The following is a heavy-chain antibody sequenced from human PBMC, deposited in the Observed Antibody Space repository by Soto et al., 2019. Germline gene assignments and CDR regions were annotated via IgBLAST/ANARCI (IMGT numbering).Heavy chain of an antibody. J-gene: IGHJ4*02. D-gene: IGHD1-26*01. Sequence: EVQLVESGGGLVQPGGSLRLSLAASGFTFRVFAMSWVGQSPGKGLEGVASINGLGDSTYYTDSVRGRFSISRATSTNTLYLQMSSLRAEDTAEYYGAKVTSGTYTFDSWGQGTLVFVSS. CDR3: AKVTSGTYTFDS. V-gene: IGHV3-23*04. CDR1: GFTFRVFA. CDR2: INGLGDST.